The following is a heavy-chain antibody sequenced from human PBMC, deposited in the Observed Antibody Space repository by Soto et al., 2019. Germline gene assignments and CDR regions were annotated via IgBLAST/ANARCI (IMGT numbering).Heavy chain of an antibody. V-gene: IGHV4-31*03. CDR3: ATLLGSHQHYYFGIDV. J-gene: IGHJ6*02. D-gene: IGHD2-2*01. Sequence: QMQLQESGPELVKPSQTLSLICTVSGYSMTSGGYYWSWIRHLPGKGLEGIGYIHYSGGTQFNPSLKSRGSMSVDTSKNQFSLRLSSVTAADTAVYYCATLLGSHQHYYFGIDVWGQGTTVTVSS. CDR1: GYSMTSGGYY. CDR2: IHYSGGT.